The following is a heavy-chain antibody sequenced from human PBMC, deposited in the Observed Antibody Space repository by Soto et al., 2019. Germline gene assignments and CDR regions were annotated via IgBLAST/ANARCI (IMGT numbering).Heavy chain of an antibody. CDR1: GYTFSDYY. V-gene: IGHV1-2*02. D-gene: IGHD1-1*01. J-gene: IGHJ4*02. CDR2: INPNSGGT. CDR3: AREPATAKPEGVDF. Sequence: PGASVKVSCKASGYTFSDYYIHWVRLAPGQGLEWMGWINPNSGGTKYAPKFQGGVTMTRDTSITTAYMELSRLRSGDTAVYYCAREPATAKPEGVDFWGQGTLVTVSS.